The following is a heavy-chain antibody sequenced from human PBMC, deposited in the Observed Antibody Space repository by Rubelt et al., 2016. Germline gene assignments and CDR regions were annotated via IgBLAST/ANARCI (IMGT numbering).Heavy chain of an antibody. Sequence: QVQLQQWGAGLLKPSETLSLTCAVYGGSFSGYYWSWIRQPPGKGLEWIGEINHSGSTNYNPSLKSRVTISVDTSKNQFPLMLGVVTAADTALYYGARDTSSYYDSSGSFDIWGQGTMVTVSS. CDR3: ARDTSSYYDSSGSFDI. CDR1: GGSFSGYY. CDR2: INHSGST. V-gene: IGHV4-34*01. J-gene: IGHJ3*02. D-gene: IGHD3-22*01.